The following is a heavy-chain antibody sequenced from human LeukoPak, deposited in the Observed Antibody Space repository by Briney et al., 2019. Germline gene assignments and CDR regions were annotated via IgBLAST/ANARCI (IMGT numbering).Heavy chain of an antibody. J-gene: IGHJ6*02. CDR3: AIRGYYDTTYAYDYHAMDV. V-gene: IGHV3-74*01. Sequence: GGSLRLSCAASGFTFSNYWMHWIRQVPGKGLVWVSHIKYDGSATNYADSVKGRFTISRGNAKNTLYLQMNSLRDEDTAVYYCAIRGYYDTTYAYDYHAMDVWGQGTAVTVSS. CDR1: GFTFSNYW. CDR2: IKYDGSAT. D-gene: IGHD3-22*01.